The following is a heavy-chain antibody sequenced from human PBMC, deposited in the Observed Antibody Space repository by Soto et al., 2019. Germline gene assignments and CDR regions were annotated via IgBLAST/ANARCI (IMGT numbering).Heavy chain of an antibody. CDR2: ISAYNGNT. CDR1: GYTFTSYG. J-gene: IGHJ6*02. D-gene: IGHD4-17*01. V-gene: IGHV1-18*01. Sequence: ASVKVSCKASGYTFTSYGISWVRQAPGQGLEWMGWISAYNGNTNYAQKLQGRVTRTTDTSTGKAYMELRSLRSDDTAVYYCARDSADDYGDYVSYYYGMDVWGQGTTVTVSS. CDR3: ARDSADDYGDYVSYYYGMDV.